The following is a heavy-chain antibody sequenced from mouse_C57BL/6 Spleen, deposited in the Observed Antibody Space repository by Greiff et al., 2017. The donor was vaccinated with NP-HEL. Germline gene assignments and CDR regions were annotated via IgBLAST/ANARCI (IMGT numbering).Heavy chain of an antibody. Sequence: VQRVESGAELVKPGASVKISCKASGYAFSSYWMNWVKQRPGKGLEWSGQIYPGDGDTNYNGKFKGKATLTADKSSSTAYMQLSSLTSEDSAVYFCALIYFYAMDYWGQGTSVTVSS. CDR1: GYAFSSYW. CDR2: IYPGDGDT. CDR3: ALIYFYAMDY. J-gene: IGHJ4*01. V-gene: IGHV1-80*01.